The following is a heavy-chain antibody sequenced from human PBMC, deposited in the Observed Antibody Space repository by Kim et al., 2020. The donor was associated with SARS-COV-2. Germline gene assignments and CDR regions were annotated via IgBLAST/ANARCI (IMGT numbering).Heavy chain of an antibody. CDR3: ARTGPRSNWSFDS. CDR1: SGSISDYS. J-gene: IGHJ4*02. Sequence: SETLSLTCVVSSGSISDYSWNWIRQPAGKGLEWIGRIYISESTDYNPALKSRVTMSIDTSKKQFSLKLSSVSAGDTAVYYCARTGPRSNWSFDSWGQGTL. D-gene: IGHD6-13*01. CDR2: IYISEST. V-gene: IGHV4-4*07.